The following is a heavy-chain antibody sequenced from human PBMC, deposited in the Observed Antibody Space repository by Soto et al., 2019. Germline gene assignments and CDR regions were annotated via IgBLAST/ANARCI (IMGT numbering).Heavy chain of an antibody. V-gene: IGHV5-51*01. D-gene: IGHD6-25*01. Sequence: LGESLKISCKGSGYTFTSDWIAWVRQMPGKGLEWMGIISPSDSDTRYSPSFQGQVTMSADKSISTAYLEWSRLKASDTAKYYCARQGGSAGLGLDYWGQGTLVTVSS. CDR1: GYTFTSDW. CDR2: ISPSDSDT. CDR3: ARQGGSAGLGLDY. J-gene: IGHJ4*02.